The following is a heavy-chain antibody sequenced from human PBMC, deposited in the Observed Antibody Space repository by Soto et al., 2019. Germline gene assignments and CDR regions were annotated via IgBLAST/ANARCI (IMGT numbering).Heavy chain of an antibody. V-gene: IGHV1-46*03. CDR3: ARVPISDIVVVPAAMPFDY. D-gene: IGHD2-2*01. J-gene: IGHJ4*02. CDR1: GYTFTSYY. Sequence: GASVKVSCKASGYTFTSYYMHWVRQAPEQGLEWMGIINPSGGSTSYAQKFQGRVTMTRDTSTSTVYMELSSLRSEDTAVYYCARVPISDIVVVPAAMPFDYWGQGTLVTVSS. CDR2: INPSGGST.